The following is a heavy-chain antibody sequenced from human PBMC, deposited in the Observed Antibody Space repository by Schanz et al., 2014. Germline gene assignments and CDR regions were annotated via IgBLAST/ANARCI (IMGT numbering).Heavy chain of an antibody. CDR1: GFSFSRYS. D-gene: IGHD6-25*01. CDR3: ARIEGSGLDD. V-gene: IGHV3-48*01. J-gene: IGHJ4*02. Sequence: EVQLVESGGGLVQPGGSLRLSCAASGFSFSRYSMNWVRQTPGKGLEWISYISSRSSTIYHAVSVKGRFTISRDNAKNSRYLQMNSLRAEDTAVYYCARIEGSGLDDGAQGTLVTVSS. CDR2: ISSRSSTI.